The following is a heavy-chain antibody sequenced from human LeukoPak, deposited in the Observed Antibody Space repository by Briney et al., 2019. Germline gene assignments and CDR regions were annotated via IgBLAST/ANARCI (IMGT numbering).Heavy chain of an antibody. CDR3: ARDGVLRYFDYYYYYMDV. D-gene: IGHD3-9*01. CDR1: GFAFSTYG. J-gene: IGHJ6*03. CDR2: VSSSGSTI. V-gene: IGHV3-48*04. Sequence: QSGGSLRLSCAASGFAFSTYGMHWVRQAPGKGLEWVSYVSSSGSTIYYADSVKGRFTISRDNAKNSLFLQMNSLRAEDTAVYYCARDGVLRYFDYYYYYMDVWGKGTTVTISS.